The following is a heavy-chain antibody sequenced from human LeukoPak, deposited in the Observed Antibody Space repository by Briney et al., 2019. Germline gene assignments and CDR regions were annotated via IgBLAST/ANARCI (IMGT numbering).Heavy chain of an antibody. J-gene: IGHJ6*02. Sequence: ASVKVSCKASGGTFSSYAISWVRQAPGQGLEWMGRIFPIFGIANYAQKFQGRVTITADKSTSTAYMELSSLRSEDTAVYYCARSQRGYSYGYYYYYGMDVWGQGTTVTVSS. CDR2: IFPIFGIA. D-gene: IGHD5-18*01. CDR3: ARSQRGYSYGYYYYYGMDV. CDR1: GGTFSSYA. V-gene: IGHV1-69*04.